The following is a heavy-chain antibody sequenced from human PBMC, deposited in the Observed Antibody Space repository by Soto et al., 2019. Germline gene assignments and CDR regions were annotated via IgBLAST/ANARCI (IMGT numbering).Heavy chain of an antibody. V-gene: IGHV1-18*04. CDR2: ISAYNGNT. Sequence: QVQLVQSGAEVKKPGASVKVACKASGYTFTSYGISWVRQATGQGLEWMGWISAYNGNTNYAQTLQGRVTMTTDTSTSTAYMELRRLRSDDTAVYYCARVRYSGYGSYYYYGMDVWGQGTTVTVSS. J-gene: IGHJ6*02. D-gene: IGHD5-12*01. CDR3: ARVRYSGYGSYYYYGMDV. CDR1: GYTFTSYG.